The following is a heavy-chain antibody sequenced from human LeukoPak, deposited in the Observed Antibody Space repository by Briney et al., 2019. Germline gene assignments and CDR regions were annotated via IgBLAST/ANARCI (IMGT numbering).Heavy chain of an antibody. V-gene: IGHV1-2*02. CDR1: GGTFSSYA. Sequence: ASVKVSCKASGGTFSSYAISWVRQAPGQGLEWMGWINPNSGSTNYAQKFQGRVTMTRDTSISTAYMELSRLRSDDTAVYYCATIFADNFDYWGQGTLVTVSS. D-gene: IGHD3-9*01. J-gene: IGHJ4*02. CDR3: ATIFADNFDY. CDR2: INPNSGST.